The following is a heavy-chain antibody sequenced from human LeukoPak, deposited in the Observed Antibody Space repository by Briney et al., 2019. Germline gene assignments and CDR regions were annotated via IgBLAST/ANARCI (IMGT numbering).Heavy chain of an antibody. CDR3: TTLPIFGVLIPLDY. J-gene: IGHJ4*02. Sequence: PGGSLRLSCPPSVFTFSDYAMHWVRQASGSGLEWVGRIRSKANNYATAYAASVKGRFTISRDDSENTAYLQMNFLRTEDTAVYYCTTLPIFGVLIPLDYWGQGTLVTVSS. CDR1: VFTFSDYA. V-gene: IGHV3-73*01. CDR2: IRSKANNYAT. D-gene: IGHD3-3*01.